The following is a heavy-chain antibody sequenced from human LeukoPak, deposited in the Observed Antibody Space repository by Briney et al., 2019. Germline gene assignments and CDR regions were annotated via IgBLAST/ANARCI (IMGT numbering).Heavy chain of an antibody. CDR3: ARAEAFGVVNPDY. CDR1: GFTFSSYA. J-gene: IGHJ4*02. CDR2: INHSGST. V-gene: IGHV4-34*01. Sequence: GSLRLSCAASGFTFSSYAMSWIRQPPGKGLEWIGEINHSGSTNYNPSLKSRVTISVDTSKNQFSLKLSSVTAADTAVYYCARAEAFGVVNPDYWGQGTLVTVSS. D-gene: IGHD3-3*01.